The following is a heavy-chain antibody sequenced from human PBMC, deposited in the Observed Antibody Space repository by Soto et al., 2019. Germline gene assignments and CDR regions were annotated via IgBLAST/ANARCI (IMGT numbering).Heavy chain of an antibody. CDR1: GYSFTNYW. V-gene: IGHV5-51*01. CDR2: IYPGDFDT. Sequence: GESLKISCKGSGYSFTNYWIGWVRQMPGKGLEWMAMIYPGDFDTRYSPSFQGQVTISADKSISTAYMQWSSLKASDTAMYYCAASRGLSGRHLDDWCQGDLVTVSS. CDR3: AASRGLSGRHLDD. J-gene: IGHJ4*02.